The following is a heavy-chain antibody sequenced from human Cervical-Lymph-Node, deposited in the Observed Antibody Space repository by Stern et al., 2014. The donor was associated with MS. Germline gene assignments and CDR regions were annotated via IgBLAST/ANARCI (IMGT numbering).Heavy chain of an antibody. D-gene: IGHD1-26*01. CDR3: ARDDAVGATRYHYAMDV. J-gene: IGHJ6*02. CDR1: GGPIGSGTYY. Sequence: VQLVESGPGLVKPSQTLALTCTVSGGPIGSGTYYWSWIRQPAGKGLEWIGRIYNSGSTSYNPSLKSRVTMSLDTSKNQFSLKRTSVTAADTAVYYCARDDAVGATRYHYAMDVWGQGTTVTVSS. CDR2: IYNSGST. V-gene: IGHV4-61*02.